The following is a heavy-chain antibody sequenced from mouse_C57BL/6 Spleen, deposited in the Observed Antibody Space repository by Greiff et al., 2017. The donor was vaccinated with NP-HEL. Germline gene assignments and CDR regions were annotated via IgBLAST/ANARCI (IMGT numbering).Heavy chain of an antibody. J-gene: IGHJ3*01. CDR2: INPNNGGT. V-gene: IGHV1-18*01. CDR3: ARKNYGSSYEAY. Sequence: VQLQQSGPELVKPGASVKIPCKASGYTFTDYNMDWVKQSHGKSLEWIGDINPNNGGTIYTQKFKGKATLTVDKSSSTAYMELRSLTSEDTAVYDCARKNYGSSYEAYWGQVTLVTVSA. CDR1: GYTFTDYN. D-gene: IGHD1-1*01.